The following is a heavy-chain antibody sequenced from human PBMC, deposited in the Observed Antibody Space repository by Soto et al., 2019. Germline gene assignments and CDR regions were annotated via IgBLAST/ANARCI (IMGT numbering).Heavy chain of an antibody. CDR3: AHREDIVATIGGGFDY. CDR1: GFSLSTSGVG. CDR2: IYWNDDK. D-gene: IGHD5-12*01. Sequence: QITLKESGPTLVKPTQTLTLTCTFSGFSLSTSGVGVGWIRQPPGKALQWLALIYWNDDKRYSPSLKSRLTITKDTSKNQVVLTMTNMDPVDTATYYCAHREDIVATIGGGFDYWGQGTLVTVSS. J-gene: IGHJ4*02. V-gene: IGHV2-5*01.